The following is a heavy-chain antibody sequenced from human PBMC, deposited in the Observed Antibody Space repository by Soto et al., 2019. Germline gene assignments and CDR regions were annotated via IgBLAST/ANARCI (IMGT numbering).Heavy chain of an antibody. CDR3: ARHVLMGKRLATTHNFDY. Sequence: QLQLQESGPGLVKPSETLSLTCTVSGGSISSSSYYWGWIRQHPGKGLEWIGSIYYSGSTYYNPSLMSRVTISVDTSKNQFSLKLSSVTAADTALYYCARHVLMGKRLATTHNFDYWGQGTLVNVSS. CDR1: GGSISSSSYY. V-gene: IGHV4-39*01. D-gene: IGHD5-12*01. J-gene: IGHJ4*02. CDR2: IYYSGST.